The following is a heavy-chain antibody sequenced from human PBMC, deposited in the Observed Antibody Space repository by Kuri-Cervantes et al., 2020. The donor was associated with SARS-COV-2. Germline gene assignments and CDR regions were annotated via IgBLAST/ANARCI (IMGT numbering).Heavy chain of an antibody. CDR2: ISSSGSTI. Sequence: LSLTCAASGFTFSDYYMSWIRQAPGKGLEWVSYISSSGSTIYYTDSVKGRFIISRDNSKNTLYLQMTGLRAEDTAVYFCAKGSTAGSWTNFDYWGQGSLVTVSS. J-gene: IGHJ4*02. CDR3: AKGSTAGSWTNFDY. CDR1: GFTFSDYY. D-gene: IGHD6-13*01. V-gene: IGHV3-11*01.